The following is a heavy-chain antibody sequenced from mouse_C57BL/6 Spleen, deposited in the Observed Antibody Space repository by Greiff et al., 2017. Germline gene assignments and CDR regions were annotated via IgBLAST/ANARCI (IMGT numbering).Heavy chain of an antibody. D-gene: IGHD1-1*01. Sequence: VQLQESGAELVRPGASVTLSCKASGYTFTDYEMHWVQQTPVHGLEWIGAIDPETGGTAYNQKFKGKAILTADKSSSTAYMELRSLTSEDSAVYYFTRSYYYGRAFDYWGQGTTLTVAS. J-gene: IGHJ2*01. CDR3: TRSYYYGRAFDY. CDR1: GYTFTDYE. CDR2: IDPETGGT. V-gene: IGHV1-15*01.